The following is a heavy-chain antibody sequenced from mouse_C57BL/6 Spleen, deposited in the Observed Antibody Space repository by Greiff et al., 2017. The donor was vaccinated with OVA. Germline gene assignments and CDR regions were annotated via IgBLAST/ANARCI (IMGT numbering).Heavy chain of an antibody. CDR1: GYTFTSYW. CDR2: IDPSDSYT. J-gene: IGHJ2*01. V-gene: IGHV1-59*01. Sequence: QVQLQQPGAELVRPGTSVKLSCKASGYTFTSYWMHWVKQRPGQGLEWIGVIDPSDSYTTYNQKFKGKATLTVDTSSSTAYMQLSSLTSEDSAVYYCAYEGVTTGIDYWGQGTTLTVSS. CDR3: AYEGVTTGIDY. D-gene: IGHD2-2*01.